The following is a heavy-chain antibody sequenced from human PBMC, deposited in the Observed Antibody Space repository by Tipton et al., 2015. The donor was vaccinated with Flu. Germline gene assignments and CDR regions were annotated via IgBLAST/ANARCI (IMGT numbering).Heavy chain of an antibody. D-gene: IGHD3-10*01. Sequence: TLSLTCTVSGGSISSGGYYWSWIRQHPGKGLEWIGYISYSGSTYYNPSLKSRVTISVDTSKNQFSLKLSSVTAADTAVYYCAREMGDYYGSGSYHRDAFDIWVQGKMVTVSS. CDR2: ISYSGST. CDR3: AREMGDYYGSGSYHRDAFDI. CDR1: GGSISSGGYY. V-gene: IGHV4-31*03. J-gene: IGHJ3*02.